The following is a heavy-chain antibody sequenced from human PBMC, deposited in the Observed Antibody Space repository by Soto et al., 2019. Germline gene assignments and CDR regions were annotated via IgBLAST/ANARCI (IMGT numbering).Heavy chain of an antibody. Sequence: TGGSLRLSCAASGFTFSSYAMHWVRQAPGKGLEWVAVISYDGSNKYYADSVKGRFTISRDNSKNTLYLQMNSLRAEDTAVYYCARDFGWTGFDYWGQGTLVTVSS. V-gene: IGHV3-30-3*01. CDR1: GFTFSSYA. D-gene: IGHD3-9*01. CDR2: ISYDGSNK. J-gene: IGHJ4*02. CDR3: ARDFGWTGFDY.